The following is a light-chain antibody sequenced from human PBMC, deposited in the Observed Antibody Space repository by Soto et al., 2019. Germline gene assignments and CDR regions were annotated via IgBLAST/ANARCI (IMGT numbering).Light chain of an antibody. V-gene: IGKV1-5*03. CDR1: RRISSW. CDR3: QQYNSYSWT. CDR2: QAS. Sequence: DIQMTQSPSTLSASVGDRVTITCRAGRRISSWLAWYQQKPGKAPKVLIYQASGLESGVPSRFSGSGSGTHFTLTIRSLQPDDSATYYCQQYNSYSWTFGQGTKVEIK. J-gene: IGKJ1*01.